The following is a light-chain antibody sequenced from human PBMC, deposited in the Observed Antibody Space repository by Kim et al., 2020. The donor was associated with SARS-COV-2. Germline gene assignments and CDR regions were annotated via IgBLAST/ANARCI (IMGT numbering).Light chain of an antibody. V-gene: IGLV3-1*01. J-gene: IGLJ2*01. CDR3: QAWDTSVV. Sequence: SYELTQPPSLSVSPGQTATISCSGDELGHRYTSWYQQKPGQSPVLVIYQDIKRPSGIPERFSGSNSGNTATLTISGTQTMDEADYYCQAWDTSVVFGGGTKVTVL. CDR1: ELGHRY. CDR2: QDI.